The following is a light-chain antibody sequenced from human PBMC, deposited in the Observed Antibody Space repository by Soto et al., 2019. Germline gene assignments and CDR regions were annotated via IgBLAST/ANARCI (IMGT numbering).Light chain of an antibody. CDR3: QQYNYWPRYT. J-gene: IGKJ2*01. V-gene: IGKV3-15*01. CDR1: QSVSNK. CDR2: GAS. Sequence: EIVMTQSPATLSVSPGERATLSCKASQSVSNKLAWYQQKRGQAPSLLIYGASTRATGIPARFSGSGSGTEFTLTNSSLQSEDFAVYYCQQYNYWPRYTFGQGTKLEIK.